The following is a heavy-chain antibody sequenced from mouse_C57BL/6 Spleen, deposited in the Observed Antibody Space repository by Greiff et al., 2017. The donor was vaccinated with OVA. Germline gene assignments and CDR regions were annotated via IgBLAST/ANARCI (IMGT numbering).Heavy chain of an antibody. CDR3: ARTNWDGGEGYFDV. V-gene: IGHV2-2*01. CDR2: IWSGGST. CDR1: GFSLTSYG. Sequence: VQLQQSGPGLVQPSQSLSITCTVSGFSLTSYGVHWVRQSPGKGLEWLGVIWSGGSTDYNAAFISRLSISKDNSKSQVFFKMNSLQADDTAIYDGARTNWDGGEGYFDVWGTGTTVTVSS. J-gene: IGHJ1*03. D-gene: IGHD4-1*01.